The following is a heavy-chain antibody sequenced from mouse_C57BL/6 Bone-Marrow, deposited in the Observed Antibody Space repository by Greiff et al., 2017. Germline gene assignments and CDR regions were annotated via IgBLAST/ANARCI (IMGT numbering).Heavy chain of an antibody. CDR2: IDPENGDT. V-gene: IGHV14-4*01. CDR1: GFNIKDDY. J-gene: IGHJ4*01. CDR3: TTSVVATDYAMDY. D-gene: IGHD1-1*01. Sequence: VQLQQSGAELVRPGASVKLSCTASGFNIKDDYMHWVKQRPEQGLEWIGWIDPENGDTEYASKFQGKATITADTSSNTAYLQLSSLTSEDTAVYYWTTSVVATDYAMDYWGQGTSVTVSS.